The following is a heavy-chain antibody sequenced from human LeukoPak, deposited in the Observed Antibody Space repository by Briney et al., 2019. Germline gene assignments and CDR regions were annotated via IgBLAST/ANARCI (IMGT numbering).Heavy chain of an antibody. CDR3: ARDQDSGYDFGLFGHYYYYYYMDV. Sequence: GGSLRLSCAASGFTFSSYWMSWVRQAPGKGLEWVANIKQDGSEKYYVDSVKGRFTISRDNAKNSLYLQMNSLRAEDTAVYYCARDQDSGYDFGLFGHYYYYYYMDVWGKGTTVTVSS. D-gene: IGHD5-12*01. J-gene: IGHJ6*03. CDR1: GFTFSSYW. CDR2: IKQDGSEK. V-gene: IGHV3-7*01.